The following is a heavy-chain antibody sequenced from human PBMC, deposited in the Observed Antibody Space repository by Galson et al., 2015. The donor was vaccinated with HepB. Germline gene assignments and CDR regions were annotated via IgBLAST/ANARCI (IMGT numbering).Heavy chain of an antibody. CDR2: TFYRSRWFH. V-gene: IGHV6-1*01. CDR1: GDSVSNDSAA. Sequence: GAISGDSVSNDSAAWHWVRQSPSGGLEWLGRTFYRSRWFHNYAVSLESRLAIIPDTSKNHFTLQLKSVTPEDTAVYYCARVAWGRLDPWGQGTLVIVSS. D-gene: IGHD3-16*01. CDR3: ARVAWGRLDP. J-gene: IGHJ5*02.